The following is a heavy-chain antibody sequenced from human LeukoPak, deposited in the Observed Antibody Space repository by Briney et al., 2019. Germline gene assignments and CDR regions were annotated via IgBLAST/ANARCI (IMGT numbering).Heavy chain of an antibody. Sequence: GRSLRLSCAASGFTFSSYAMHWVRQAPGKGLEWVAVISYDGSNKYYADSVKGRFTISRDNSKNTLYLQMNSLRAEDTAVYYCARDRYCSSTSCYSSEGFDPWGQGTLVTVSS. CDR2: ISYDGSNK. CDR1: GFTFSSYA. CDR3: ARDRYCSSTSCYSSEGFDP. V-gene: IGHV3-30-3*01. D-gene: IGHD2-2*01. J-gene: IGHJ5*02.